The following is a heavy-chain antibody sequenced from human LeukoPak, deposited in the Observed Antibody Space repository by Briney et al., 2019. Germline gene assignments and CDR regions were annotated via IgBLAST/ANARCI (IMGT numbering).Heavy chain of an antibody. CDR1: GFSFSNYA. Sequence: GGSLRLSCAASGFSFSNYAMSWVRRAPGKGLKCVSDISFSGGTTNYADSVKGRFTISRDNSKNTLYLQMNSLRAEDTAVYYCAKVEATVTTPPDYWGQGTLVTVSS. J-gene: IGHJ4*02. V-gene: IGHV3-23*01. CDR2: ISFSGGTT. D-gene: IGHD4-11*01. CDR3: AKVEATVTTPPDY.